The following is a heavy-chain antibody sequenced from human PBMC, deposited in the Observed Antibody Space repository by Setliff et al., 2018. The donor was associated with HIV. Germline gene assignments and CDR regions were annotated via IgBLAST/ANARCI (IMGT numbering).Heavy chain of an antibody. CDR3: AHKGPDALREDFDY. Sequence: SGPTLVNPTQTLTLTCTFSGFSLNTPGVGVGWIRQPPGKALEWLALIHWDDDKRYNSSLRTRLTITEDTSKNQVVLIMTNMDPLDTATYFCAHKGPDALREDFDYWGQGTLVTVSS. CDR1: GFSLNTPGVG. V-gene: IGHV2-5*02. CDR2: IHWDDDK. J-gene: IGHJ4*02. D-gene: IGHD2-8*01.